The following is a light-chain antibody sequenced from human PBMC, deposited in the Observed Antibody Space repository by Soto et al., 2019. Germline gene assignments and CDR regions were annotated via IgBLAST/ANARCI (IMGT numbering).Light chain of an antibody. CDR2: DAS. CDR1: QSISSY. V-gene: IGKV3-11*01. CDR3: QQRSNWPPIT. Sequence: EIVLTQSPDTLSLSPGERATLSCRASQSISSYLAWYQLKPGQAPRLLIYDASNRVTGIPARFSGSGSGTDFTLTISSLEPEDFAVYYCQQRSNWPPITFGQGTRLEIK. J-gene: IGKJ5*01.